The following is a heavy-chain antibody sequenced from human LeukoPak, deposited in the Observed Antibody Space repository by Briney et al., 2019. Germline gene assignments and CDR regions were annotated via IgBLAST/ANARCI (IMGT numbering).Heavy chain of an antibody. CDR1: GFTFSSYW. CDR3: ARSGSYYYVDY. CDR2: INSDGSST. D-gene: IGHD1-26*01. V-gene: IGHV3-74*01. J-gene: IGHJ4*02. Sequence: GSLRLSCAASGFTFSSYWMHWVRQAPGKGLVWVSRINSDGSSTSYADSVKGRFTISRDNAKNTLYLQMNSLRAEDTAVYYCARSGSYYYVDYWGQGTLVTVSS.